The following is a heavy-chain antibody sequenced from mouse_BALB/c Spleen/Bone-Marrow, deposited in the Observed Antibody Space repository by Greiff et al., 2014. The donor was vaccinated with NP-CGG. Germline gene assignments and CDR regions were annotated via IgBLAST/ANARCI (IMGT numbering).Heavy chain of an antibody. V-gene: IGHV1-18*01. CDR1: GYSFTGYT. CDR2: INPYNGGT. D-gene: IGHD2-3*01. J-gene: IGHJ3*01. Sequence: EVHLKESGPELVKPGASMKISCKASGYSFTGYTMNWVKQSHGKNLEWIGLINPYNGGTSYNQKFKGKATLTVDKSSSTAYMELLSLTSEDSAVYYCARFGADGYPRFAYWGQGTLVTVSA. CDR3: ARFGADGYPRFAY.